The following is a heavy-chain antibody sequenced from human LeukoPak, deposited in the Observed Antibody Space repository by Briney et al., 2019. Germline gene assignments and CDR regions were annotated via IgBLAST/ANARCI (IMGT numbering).Heavy chain of an antibody. CDR2: IYYSGST. Sequence: SETLSLTCTVSGGSISSSSYYWVWIRQPPGKGLEWVGSIYYSGSTYYTPSLKRRVTISVDTSKNQFSLKLRSVTAADTAVYYCARPPAADTVDYWGQGTLVTVSS. D-gene: IGHD6-13*01. J-gene: IGHJ4*02. V-gene: IGHV4-39*01. CDR3: ARPPAADTVDY. CDR1: GGSISSSSYY.